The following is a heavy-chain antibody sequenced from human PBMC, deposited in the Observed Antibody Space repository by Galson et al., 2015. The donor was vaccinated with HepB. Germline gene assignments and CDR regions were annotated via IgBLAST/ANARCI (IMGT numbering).Heavy chain of an antibody. J-gene: IGHJ4*02. CDR1: GFTFRSYW. V-gene: IGHV3-74*03. Sequence: SLRLSCAASGFTFRSYWMHWVRQAPGQGLVWVSRINSDGSDTTYADSVKGRFTVSRDNTMNTMYLQMNSLRVDDTAVYYCARESGLEYFGGLDYWGQGNLVAVSS. D-gene: IGHD3-10*01. CDR2: INSDGSDT. CDR3: ARESGLEYFGGLDY.